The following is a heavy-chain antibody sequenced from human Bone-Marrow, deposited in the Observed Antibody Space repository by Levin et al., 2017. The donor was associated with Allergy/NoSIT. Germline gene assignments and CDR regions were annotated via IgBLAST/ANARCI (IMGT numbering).Heavy chain of an antibody. CDR2: ISYNGREK. V-gene: IGHV3-30*18. J-gene: IGHJ6*03. Sequence: PGGSLRLSCEASGFVFNDYGMHWVRQTPGKGLEWLAVISYNGREKQYADSVKGRFTISRDSSKSTVFLQMNSLRADDTDVYYCAKAGTTVMVSYYYMDVWGTGTTVTVSS. D-gene: IGHD4-17*01. CDR1: GFVFNDYG. CDR3: AKAGTTVMVSYYYMDV.